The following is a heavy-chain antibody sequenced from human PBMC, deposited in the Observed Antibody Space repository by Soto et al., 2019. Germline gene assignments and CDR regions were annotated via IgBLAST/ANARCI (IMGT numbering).Heavy chain of an antibody. V-gene: IGHV3-15*01. CDR2: IKSKTDGGTT. J-gene: IGHJ4*02. Sequence: LRLSCAASGFTFSNAWMSWVRQAPGKGLEWVGRIKSKTDGGTTDYAAPVKGRFTISRDDSKNTLYLQMNSLKTEDTAVYYCTTETVSGYSSGWDFDCWGQGTLVTVSS. CDR3: TTETVSGYSSGWDFDC. D-gene: IGHD6-19*01. CDR1: GFTFSNAW.